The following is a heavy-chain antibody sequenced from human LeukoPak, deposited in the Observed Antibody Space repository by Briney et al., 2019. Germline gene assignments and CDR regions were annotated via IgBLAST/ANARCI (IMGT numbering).Heavy chain of an antibody. CDR1: GSTFCSYA. CDR2: ISYDGISK. J-gene: IGHJ1*01. CDR3: ATPFQH. Sequence: PGGSLRLSCADSGSTFCSYAMNWVRQAPGKGLEWVAVISYDGISKYYADSVKGRFTISRDNSKNTLYLQMNSLRAEDTAVYYCATPFQHWGQGTLVTVSS. V-gene: IGHV3-30-3*01.